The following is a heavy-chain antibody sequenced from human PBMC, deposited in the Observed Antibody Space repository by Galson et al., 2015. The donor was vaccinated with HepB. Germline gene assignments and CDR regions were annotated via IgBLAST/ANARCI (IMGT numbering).Heavy chain of an antibody. D-gene: IGHD2-2*01. CDR3: ARDFRYCTSTNCPAFYFFDL. V-gene: IGHV3-7*01. J-gene: IGHJ2*01. CDR1: GFTFRNYW. Sequence: SLRLPCAASGFTFRNYWMNWVRQAPGKGLDWVANIKRDGTEKFYVDSVKGRFTISRDNAKNSLYLQMNSLRAEDTAVYSCARDFRYCTSTNCPAFYFFDLWGRGTLVTVSS. CDR2: IKRDGTEK.